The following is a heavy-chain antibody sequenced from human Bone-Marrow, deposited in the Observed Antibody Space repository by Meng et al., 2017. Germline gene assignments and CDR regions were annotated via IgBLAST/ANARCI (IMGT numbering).Heavy chain of an antibody. Sequence: QGQRQESGPGRGKPSGTLSLTCAVSGGSISSSNWWSWVRQPPGKGLEWIGEIYHSGSTNYNPSLKSRVTISVDKSKNQFSLKLSSVTAADTAVYYCARDTDDGSGYYRNFYFDLWGRGTLVTVSS. D-gene: IGHD3-22*01. J-gene: IGHJ2*01. CDR1: GGSISSSNW. CDR2: IYHSGST. CDR3: ARDTDDGSGYYRNFYFDL. V-gene: IGHV4-4*02.